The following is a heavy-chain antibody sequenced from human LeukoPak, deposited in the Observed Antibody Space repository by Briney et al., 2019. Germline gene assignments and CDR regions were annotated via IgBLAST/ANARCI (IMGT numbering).Heavy chain of an antibody. V-gene: IGHV3-7*01. CDR2: IKQDGSEK. CDR1: GFTFSSYW. CDR3: ARAYCSGGSCYSYHFDY. Sequence: GGSLRLSCAASGFTFSSYWMSWVRQAPGKGLEWVANIKQDGSEKYYVDSVKGRFTISKDNAKNSLYLQMNSLRAEDTAVYYCARAYCSGGSCYSYHFDYWGQGTLVTVSS. D-gene: IGHD2-15*01. J-gene: IGHJ4*02.